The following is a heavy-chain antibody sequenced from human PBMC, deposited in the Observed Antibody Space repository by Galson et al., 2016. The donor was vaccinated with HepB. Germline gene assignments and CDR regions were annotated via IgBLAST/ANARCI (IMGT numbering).Heavy chain of an antibody. D-gene: IGHD2-21*01. J-gene: IGHJ4*02. V-gene: IGHV3-74*01. CDR3: ARGDLRAAALPEVAY. CDR1: GFTFSNYW. CDR2: INRDGSRT. Sequence: SLRLSCAASGFTFSNYWMNWVRQAPGKGLEYVSHINRDGSRTTYADSVKGRFTISRDNAKNTLYLQMNSLRAEDTALYYCARGDLRAAALPEVAYLSQGSLVTVSS.